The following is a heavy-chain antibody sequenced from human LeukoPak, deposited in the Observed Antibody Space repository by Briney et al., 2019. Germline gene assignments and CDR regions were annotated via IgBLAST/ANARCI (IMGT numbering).Heavy chain of an antibody. CDR3: ARDRTGMVRGVIKENWFDP. D-gene: IGHD3-10*01. Sequence: SETLSLTCAVSGYSISSGYYWGWIRQPPGKGLEWIGSIYHSGSTYYNPSLKSRVTISVDTSKNQFSLKLSSVTAADTAVYYCARDRTGMVRGVIKENWFDPWGQGTLVTVSS. J-gene: IGHJ5*02. CDR1: GYSISSGYY. CDR2: IYHSGST. V-gene: IGHV4-38-2*02.